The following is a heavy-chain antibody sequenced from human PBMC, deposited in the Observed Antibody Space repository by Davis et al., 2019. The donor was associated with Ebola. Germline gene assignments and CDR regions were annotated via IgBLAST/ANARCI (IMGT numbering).Heavy chain of an antibody. Sequence: DSVKGRFTVSRDNLKNTLYLQMNSLRTEDTAVYYCARDLNTAAPSLPRVLRDYNYYGMDVWGQGTTVTVSS. J-gene: IGHJ6*02. V-gene: IGHV3-30*01. D-gene: IGHD6-13*01. CDR3: ARDLNTAAPSLPRVLRDYNYYGMDV.